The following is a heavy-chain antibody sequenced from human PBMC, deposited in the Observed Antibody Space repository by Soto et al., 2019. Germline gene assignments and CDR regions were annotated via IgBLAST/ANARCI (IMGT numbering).Heavy chain of an antibody. V-gene: IGHV3-21*01. CDR3: AREDSIIIPAVSDF. Sequence: LRLSCAVSGFNFNNYGINWVRQAPGKGLEWVSSVSKSDYTYYSDSVKGRFTISRDNAKNSVSLQMNTLRAEDTAVYYCAREDSIIIPAVSDFWGQGTLVTVSS. D-gene: IGHD2-2*01. CDR1: GFNFNNYG. CDR2: VSKSDYT. J-gene: IGHJ4*02.